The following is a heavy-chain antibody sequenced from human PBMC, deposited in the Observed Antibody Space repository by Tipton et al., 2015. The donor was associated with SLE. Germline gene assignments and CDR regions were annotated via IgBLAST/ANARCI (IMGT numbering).Heavy chain of an antibody. D-gene: IGHD1-1*01. CDR2: ISYDGSNK. CDR3: AREGNWNGEFDY. J-gene: IGHJ4*02. V-gene: IGHV3-30*04. Sequence: SLRLYCAASGFTFSSYAMHWVRQAPGKGLEWVAVISYDGSNKYYADSVKGRFTISRDNSKNTLYLQMNSLRAEDTAVYYCAREGNWNGEFDYWGQGTLVTVSS. CDR1: GFTFSSYA.